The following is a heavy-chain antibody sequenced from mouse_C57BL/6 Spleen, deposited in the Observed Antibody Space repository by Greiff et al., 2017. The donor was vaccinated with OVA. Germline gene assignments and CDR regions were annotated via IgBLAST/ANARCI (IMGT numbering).Heavy chain of an antibody. J-gene: IGHJ4*01. V-gene: IGHV5-17*01. CDR1: GFTFSDYG. CDR3: ARPGYYCAMDY. CDR2: ISSGSSTI. Sequence: EVHLVESGGGLVKPGGSLKLSCAASGFTFSDYGMHWVRQAPEKGLEWVAYISSGSSTIYYADTVKGRFTISRDNAKNTLFLQMTSLRSEDTAMDYCARPGYYCAMDYWGQGTSVTVSS.